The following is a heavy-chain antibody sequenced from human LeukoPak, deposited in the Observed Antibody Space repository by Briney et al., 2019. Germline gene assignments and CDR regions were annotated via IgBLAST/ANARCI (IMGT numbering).Heavy chain of an antibody. J-gene: IGHJ6*03. Sequence: SETLSLTCTVSGGSISSYYLSWIRQPAGKGLEWIGRIYTSGSTNYNPSLKSRVTMSVDTSKNQFSLKLSSVTAADTAVYYCARVIGVAAAGYYYYYMDVWGKGTTVTVSS. CDR1: GGSISSYY. D-gene: IGHD6-13*01. CDR2: IYTSGST. V-gene: IGHV4-4*07. CDR3: ARVIGVAAAGYYYYYMDV.